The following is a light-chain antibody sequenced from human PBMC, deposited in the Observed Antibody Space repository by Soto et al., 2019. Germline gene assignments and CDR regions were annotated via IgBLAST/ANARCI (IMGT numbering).Light chain of an antibody. Sequence: QSVLTQPASVSGSPGQSITISCPGTSSDVGGYNYVSWYQQHPGKAPKLMIYEVSNRPSGVSNRFSGSKSGNTASLTISGLQAEDEADYYCSSYTSSSTHDVFGTGTKVTVL. CDR3: SSYTSSSTHDV. J-gene: IGLJ1*01. CDR1: SSDVGGYNY. CDR2: EVS. V-gene: IGLV2-14*01.